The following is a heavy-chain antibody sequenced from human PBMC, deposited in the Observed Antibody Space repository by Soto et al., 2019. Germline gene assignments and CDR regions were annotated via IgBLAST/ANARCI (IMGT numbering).Heavy chain of an antibody. CDR1: GFSFNSYS. Sequence: GGSLRLSCAASGFSFNSYSMNWVRQAPGKGLEWVSSISSSSSYIYYADSVRGRFTISRDTAQNSVYLQMNSLGVEDTAVYYCARGGDTSGSWPRYWGQGTLVTISS. CDR3: ARGGDTSGSWPRY. CDR2: ISSSSSYI. V-gene: IGHV3-21*01. J-gene: IGHJ4*02. D-gene: IGHD3-22*01.